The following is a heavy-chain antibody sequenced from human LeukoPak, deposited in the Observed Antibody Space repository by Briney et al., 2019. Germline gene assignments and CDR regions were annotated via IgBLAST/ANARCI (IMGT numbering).Heavy chain of an antibody. CDR2: INAGNGNT. Sequence: GASEKVSCKASGYTFTSYAMHWVRQAPGQRLEWMGWINAGNGNTKYSQKFQGRVTITRDTSASTAYMELSSLRSEDTAVYYCARDGRYCSGGSCYSYNWFDPWGQGTLVTVSS. CDR1: GYTFTSYA. CDR3: ARDGRYCSGGSCYSYNWFDP. V-gene: IGHV1-3*01. D-gene: IGHD2-15*01. J-gene: IGHJ5*02.